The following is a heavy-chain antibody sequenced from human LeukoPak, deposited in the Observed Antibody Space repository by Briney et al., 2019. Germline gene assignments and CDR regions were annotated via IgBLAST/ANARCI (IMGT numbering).Heavy chain of an antibody. CDR2: ISYDGTSP. CDR3: AKDYKYCDSNSCRDYFYGMDV. J-gene: IGHJ6*02. Sequence: PGRSLRLSCAASGFPFSNYGMHWVRQAPGRGLEWVAVISYDGTSPHYADSVRGRLTISRDNSKNTVYLQVSSLRGEDTAVYYCAKDYKYCDSNSCRDYFYGMDVWGQGTAVIVS. D-gene: IGHD2/OR15-2a*01. CDR1: GFPFSNYG. V-gene: IGHV3-30*18.